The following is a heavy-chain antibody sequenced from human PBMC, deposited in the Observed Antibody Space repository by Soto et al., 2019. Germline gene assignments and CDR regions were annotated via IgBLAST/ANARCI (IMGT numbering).Heavy chain of an antibody. Sequence: EVQLVESGGGLVQPGGSLRLSCAASGLIFSDYHMDWVRQAPGKALEWVGRIRRKANSYTTEYAASVKGRFTISRDDSKNSLYLQMDRLKTEDAAVYYCAMLGGWSGGSNDMDVWGQGTTVTVSS. J-gene: IGHJ6*02. CDR2: IRRKANSYTT. V-gene: IGHV3-72*01. CDR3: AMLGGWSGGSNDMDV. D-gene: IGHD6-19*01. CDR1: GLIFSDYH.